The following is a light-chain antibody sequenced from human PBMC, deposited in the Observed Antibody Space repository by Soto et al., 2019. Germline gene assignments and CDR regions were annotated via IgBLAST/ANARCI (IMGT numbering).Light chain of an antibody. V-gene: IGKV3-20*01. CDR1: QSVSSSY. J-gene: IGKJ4*01. CDR2: GAS. CDR3: QQYGSSPLALT. Sequence: EIVLTQSPGTLSLSPGERATLSCRASQSVSSSYLAWYQQKPGQAPRLLIYGASSRATGIPDRFSGSGSGTDFTLTISRLEPEDFAVYYCQQYGSSPLALTFGGGTKGEIK.